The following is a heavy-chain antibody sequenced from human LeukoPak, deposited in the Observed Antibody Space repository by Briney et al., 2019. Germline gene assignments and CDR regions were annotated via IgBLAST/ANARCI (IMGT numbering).Heavy chain of an antibody. Sequence: GGSLRLSCAASGFTFSNYWMSWVRQAPGQGLEWVANIKEDGSEKSYMGSVKGRFSISRDNAENSLSLQMNSLRAEDTAVYYCVRGGGTFDIWGQGTMVTVSS. CDR2: IKEDGSEK. CDR1: GFTFSNYW. CDR3: VRGGGTFDI. V-gene: IGHV3-7*01. D-gene: IGHD3-16*01. J-gene: IGHJ3*02.